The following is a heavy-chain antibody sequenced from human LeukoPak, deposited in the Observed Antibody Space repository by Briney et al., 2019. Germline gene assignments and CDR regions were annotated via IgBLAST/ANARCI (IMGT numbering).Heavy chain of an antibody. CDR3: ARALVGADQGAFDI. V-gene: IGHV5-51*01. J-gene: IGHJ3*02. CDR2: IYPGDSDT. Sequence: GESLKISCQASGYTFAKYWIGWVRQMPGKGLEWMGIIYPGDSDTRYSPSFQGQVTISADKSISTAYLQWSSLKASDTAMYYCARALVGADQGAFDIWGQGTMVTVSS. CDR1: GYTFAKYW. D-gene: IGHD1-26*01.